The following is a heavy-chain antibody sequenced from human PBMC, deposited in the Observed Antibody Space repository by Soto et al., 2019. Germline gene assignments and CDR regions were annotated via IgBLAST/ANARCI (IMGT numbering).Heavy chain of an antibody. D-gene: IGHD3-22*01. J-gene: IGHJ4*02. CDR3: ARGGYYYDSSAYYRPFDY. V-gene: IGHV1-8*01. CDR1: GYTFTSYD. Sequence: ASVKVSCKASGYTFTSYDINWVRQATGQGLEWMGWMNPNSGNTGHAQKFQGRVTMTRSTSISTAYMELSSLRSEDTAVYYCARGGYYYDSSAYYRPFDYWGQGTLVTVSS. CDR2: MNPNSGNT.